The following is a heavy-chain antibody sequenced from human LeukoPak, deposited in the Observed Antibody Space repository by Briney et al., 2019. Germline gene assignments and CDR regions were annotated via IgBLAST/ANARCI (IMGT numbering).Heavy chain of an antibody. CDR2: INSDGSST. D-gene: IGHD4-4*01. CDR1: GFTFSSYW. V-gene: IGHV3-74*01. Sequence: GGSLRLSCAASGFTFSSYWMHWVRQAPGKWLVWVSRINSDGSSTSYADSVKGRFTISRDNAKNTLYLQMNSLRAEDTAVYYCARDGDGYSTFDYWGQGTLVTVSS. CDR3: ARDGDGYSTFDY. J-gene: IGHJ4*02.